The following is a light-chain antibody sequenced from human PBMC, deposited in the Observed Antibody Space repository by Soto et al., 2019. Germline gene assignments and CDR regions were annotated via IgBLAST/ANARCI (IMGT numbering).Light chain of an antibody. CDR3: QQYNNWPPMA. V-gene: IGKV3-15*01. J-gene: IGKJ1*01. CDR1: QSVSSN. CDR2: GAS. Sequence: EIVMTQSPATLSVSPGERATLSCRASQSVSSNLAWYQQKPGQAPRLLIYGASTRATGIPARFSGSGSGTDITLPISSLQSEDFAVYYCQQYNNWPPMAFGQGTKVEIK.